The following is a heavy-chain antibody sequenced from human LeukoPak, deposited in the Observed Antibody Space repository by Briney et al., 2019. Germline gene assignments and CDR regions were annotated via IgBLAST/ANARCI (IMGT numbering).Heavy chain of an antibody. D-gene: IGHD6-13*01. CDR1: GGSISSYY. J-gene: IGHJ1*01. V-gene: IGHV4-59*01. CDR3: ARGQSGYSSSWFPPYTSLVYFQH. CDR2: IYYSGST. Sequence: SETLSLTCTVSGGSISSYYWSWIRQPPGKGLEWIGYIYYSGSTNYNPSLKSRVTISVDTSKNQFSLKLSSVTAADTAVYYCARGQSGYSSSWFPPYTSLVYFQHWGQGTLVTVSS.